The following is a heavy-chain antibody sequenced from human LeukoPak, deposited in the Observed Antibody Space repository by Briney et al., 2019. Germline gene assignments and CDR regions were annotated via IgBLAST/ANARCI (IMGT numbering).Heavy chain of an antibody. CDR3: ARGPRYSFY. D-gene: IGHD6-13*01. CDR1: GFTFSNYA. V-gene: IGHV3-23*01. CDR2: ISDSGGST. J-gene: IGHJ4*02. Sequence: GGSLRLSCAASGFTFSNYAMSWVRQAPGKGLEWVSAISDSGGSTYYADSVRGRFTISRDNSKNTLYLQMNTLRDEDTAVYYCARGPRYSFYWGQGTLVSVSS.